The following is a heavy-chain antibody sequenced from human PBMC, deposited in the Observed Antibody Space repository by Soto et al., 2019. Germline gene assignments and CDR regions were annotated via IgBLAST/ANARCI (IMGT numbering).Heavy chain of an antibody. J-gene: IGHJ4*02. CDR3: ARARLWDPDFVS. CDR1: GFSFSSSW. Sequence: EVQLVESGGGLVQAGGSLRLSCAASGFSFSSSWMSWVRQSPGKGLEWVAHIKPDGSDKYYVDSVKGRFTFSRDNAKNSRSLQMTSLTAEDTGVYYCARARLWDPDFVSWGQGTRVTVSS. CDR2: IKPDGSDK. V-gene: IGHV3-7*03. D-gene: IGHD3-16*01.